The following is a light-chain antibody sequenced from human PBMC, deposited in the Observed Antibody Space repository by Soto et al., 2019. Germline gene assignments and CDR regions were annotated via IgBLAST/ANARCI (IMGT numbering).Light chain of an antibody. J-gene: IGKJ4*01. Sequence: EIVLTQSPGTLSLSPGERATLSCRASQSFSSSYLAWYQQKPGQTPRLLMYGASTRATGIPARFSGSGSGTEFTLTISSLQSEDFAVYYCQQYHKWPPFTFGGGTKVDIK. CDR1: QSFSSSY. CDR3: QQYHKWPPFT. CDR2: GAS. V-gene: IGKV3-15*01.